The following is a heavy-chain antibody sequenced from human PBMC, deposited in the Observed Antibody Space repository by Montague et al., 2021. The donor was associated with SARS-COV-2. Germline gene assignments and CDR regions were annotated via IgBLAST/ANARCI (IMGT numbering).Heavy chain of an antibody. CDR2: INHSGST. D-gene: IGHD3-22*01. J-gene: IGHJ2*01. CDR1: GGSFSDYY. Sequence: SETLSLTCAVYGGSFSDYYWSWIRQPPEKGLEWIGEINHSGSTNYNPSLRSRVTISVDTSKNQFSLKLSAVTAADTAVYYCARVARTISMILVVMTGAGWYFDLWGRGTLVTVSS. CDR3: ARVARTISMILVVMTGAGWYFDL. V-gene: IGHV4-34*01.